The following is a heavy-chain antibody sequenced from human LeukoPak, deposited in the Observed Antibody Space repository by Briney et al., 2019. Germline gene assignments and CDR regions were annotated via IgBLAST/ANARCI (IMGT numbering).Heavy chain of an antibody. CDR1: GGSGSSDS. CDR3: ARRVSASGRDYFDY. J-gene: IGHJ4*02. CDR2: IYYSGST. V-gene: IGHV4-59*08. Sequence: PSETLSLTCTVSGGSGSSDSWSWIRQPPGKGLEWIGYIYYSGSTTYNPSLKSRVTISVDTSKNHFSLKLSSVTAADTAVYYCARRVSASGRDYFDYWGQGTLVTVSS. D-gene: IGHD2-2*01.